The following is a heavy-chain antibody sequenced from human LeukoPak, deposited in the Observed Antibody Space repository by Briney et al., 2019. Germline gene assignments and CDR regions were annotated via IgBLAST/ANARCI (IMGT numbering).Heavy chain of an antibody. CDR1: GFSFTRYG. D-gene: IGHD3-22*01. V-gene: IGHV3-30*03. CDR2: ISNDGRNE. J-gene: IGHJ4*02. Sequence: GGSLRLSCAASGFSFTRYGMQWVRQAPGKGLDWLAVISNDGRNEYYADTVKGRFTISRDNSKNTLYLQMNSLRAEDTAVYYCAREFPPVVKYRFDYWGQGTLVTVSS. CDR3: AREFPPVVKYRFDY.